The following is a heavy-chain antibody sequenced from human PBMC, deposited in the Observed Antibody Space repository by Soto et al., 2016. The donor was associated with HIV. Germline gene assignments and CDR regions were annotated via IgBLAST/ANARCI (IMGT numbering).Heavy chain of an antibody. J-gene: IGHJ4*02. D-gene: IGHD3-22*01. CDR3: ARGPYYYDGSGYYYEDYFDY. Sequence: EVQLVESGGGLVQPGGSLRLSCAASGFTVSSNYMSWVRQAPGKGLEWVSVIYSGGSTYYADSVKGRFTISRDNPKNTLFLQMNSLRAEDTAVYYCARGPYYYDGSGYYYEDYFDYWGQGTLVTVSS. V-gene: IGHV3-66*01. CDR2: IYSGGST. CDR1: GFTVSSNY.